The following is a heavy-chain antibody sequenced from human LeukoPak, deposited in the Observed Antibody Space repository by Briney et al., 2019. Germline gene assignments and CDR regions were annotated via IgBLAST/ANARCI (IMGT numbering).Heavy chain of an antibody. CDR3: ARGETHDAFDI. Sequence: GGSLRLSCAASGFTFSSYGMHWARQAPGKGLEWVAVIWYDGSNKYYADSVKGRFTISRDNSKNTLYLQMNSLRVADTGVYYCARGETHDAFDIWGQGTMVTVSS. CDR1: GFTFSSYG. J-gene: IGHJ3*02. CDR2: IWYDGSNK. V-gene: IGHV3-33*01.